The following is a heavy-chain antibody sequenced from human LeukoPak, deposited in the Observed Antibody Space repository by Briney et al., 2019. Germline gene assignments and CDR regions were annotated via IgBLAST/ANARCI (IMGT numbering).Heavy chain of an antibody. CDR3: AKDIGRGYSSGPGN. Sequence: GRSLRLSCAASGFTFDDYAMHWVRQAPGKGLEWVSGISWNSGSIGYADSVKGRFTISRDNAKNSLYLQMHSLRAEDTALYYCAKDIGRGYSSGPGNWGQGTLVTVSS. CDR2: ISWNSGSI. V-gene: IGHV3-9*01. CDR1: GFTFDDYA. J-gene: IGHJ4*02. D-gene: IGHD6-19*01.